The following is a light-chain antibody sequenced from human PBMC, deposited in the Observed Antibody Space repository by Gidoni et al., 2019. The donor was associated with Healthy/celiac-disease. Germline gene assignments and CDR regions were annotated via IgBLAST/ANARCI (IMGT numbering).Light chain of an antibody. J-gene: IGLJ2*01. CDR1: SSNLETNY. CDR3: AAWDDSLSGVV. CDR2: RNN. V-gene: IGLV1-47*01. Sequence: QSVLTQPPSASGTPGQRVTISCSGSSSNLETNYVYWYQQLPGTAPKLLIYRNNQRPSGVPDRFSGSKSGTSASLAISGLRSEDEADYYCAAWDDSLSGVVFGGGTKLTVL.